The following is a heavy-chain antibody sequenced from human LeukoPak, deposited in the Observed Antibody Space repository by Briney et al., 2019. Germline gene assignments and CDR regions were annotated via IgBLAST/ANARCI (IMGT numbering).Heavy chain of an antibody. CDR3: ARYGSGSYYTFDY. CDR2: IYYSGST. D-gene: IGHD3-10*01. J-gene: IGHJ4*02. CDR1: GGSISSYY. V-gene: IGHV4-59*01. Sequence: PSETLSLTCTASGGSISSYYWSWIRQPPGKGLEWIGYIYYSGSTNYNPSLKSRVTISVDTSKNQFSLKLSSVTAADTAVYYCARYGSGSYYTFDYRGQGTLVTVSS.